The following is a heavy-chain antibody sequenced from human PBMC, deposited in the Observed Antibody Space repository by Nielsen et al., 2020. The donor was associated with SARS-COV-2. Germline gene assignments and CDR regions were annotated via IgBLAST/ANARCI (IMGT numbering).Heavy chain of an antibody. CDR1: GYTFTDYY. CDR3: ARARATIFGLVMSYGMDV. J-gene: IGHJ6*02. V-gene: IGHV1-2*06. D-gene: IGHD3/OR15-3a*01. CDR2: INPYSGGT. Sequence: SVKVSCKASGYTFTDYYIHWVRQAPGQVLEWMGRINPYSGGTNYAQKFQGTVTMARDASISTVYMELTSDDTAVYYCARARATIFGLVMSYGMDVWGQGTTVAVSS.